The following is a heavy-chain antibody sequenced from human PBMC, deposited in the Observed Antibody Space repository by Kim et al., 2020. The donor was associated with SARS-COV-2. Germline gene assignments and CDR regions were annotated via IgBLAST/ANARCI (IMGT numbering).Heavy chain of an antibody. D-gene: IGHD6-13*01. Sequence: AYYAQKFRGRVTITADTSTSTAYMEVSGLRSEDTAMYYCARGYGSSWSAGYWGQGTLVTVSS. V-gene: IGHV1-69*04. CDR3: ARGYGSSWSAGY. CDR2: A. J-gene: IGHJ4*02.